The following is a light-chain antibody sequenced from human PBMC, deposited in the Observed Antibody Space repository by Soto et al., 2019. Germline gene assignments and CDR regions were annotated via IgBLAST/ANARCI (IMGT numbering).Light chain of an antibody. CDR1: QSVSSSY. CDR3: QQYGSSPLT. CDR2: GAS. V-gene: IGKV3-20*01. Sequence: EIVLTQSPGTLSLSPGERATLSCRASQSVSSSYLAWYQQKPGQAPRLLIYGASSRATGIPDRFSGSGSGTDFTLTLSRLEPEDFAVYYCQQYGSSPLTFGGGTEVEIK. J-gene: IGKJ4*01.